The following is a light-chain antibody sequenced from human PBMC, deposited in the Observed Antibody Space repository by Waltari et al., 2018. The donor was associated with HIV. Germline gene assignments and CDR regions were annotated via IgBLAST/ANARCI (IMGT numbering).Light chain of an antibody. CDR1: PSVSDF. CDR2: DAS. Sequence: ETVLTQYPASLSLSPGERATLSCRANPSVSDFLAWYRQTPGQPPRLLIYDASTRATGTPARFSGSGSGTDFTLTISSLEPEDFAVYYCQQRSHWPLTFGGGTKVEMK. V-gene: IGKV3-11*01. J-gene: IGKJ4*01. CDR3: QQRSHWPLT.